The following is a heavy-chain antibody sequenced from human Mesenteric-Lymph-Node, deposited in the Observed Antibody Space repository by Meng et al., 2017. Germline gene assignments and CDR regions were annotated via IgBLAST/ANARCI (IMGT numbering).Heavy chain of an antibody. D-gene: IGHD5-12*01. Sequence: GGSLRLSCAASGFTFSSYAMHWVRQAPGKGLEWVSAISGSGGSTYYADSVKGRFTISRDNSKSTLYLQMNSLRADDTAVYYCAAESGWLSVRWGQGTQVTVSS. CDR2: ISGSGGST. J-gene: IGHJ4*02. CDR3: AAESGWLSVR. CDR1: GFTFSSYA. V-gene: IGHV3-23*01.